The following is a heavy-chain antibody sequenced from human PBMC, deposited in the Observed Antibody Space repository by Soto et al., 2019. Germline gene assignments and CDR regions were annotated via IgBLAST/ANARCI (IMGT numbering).Heavy chain of an antibody. J-gene: IGHJ4*02. V-gene: IGHV5-51*01. Sequence: PGESLKISCKGSGYSFTSYWIGWVRQMPGKGLEWMGIIYPGDSDTRYSPSFQGQVTISADKSISTAYLQWSSLKASDTAMYYCARHPDIVVVPAAILAFSWFDYWGQGTLVTVPS. D-gene: IGHD2-2*02. CDR3: ARHPDIVVVPAAILAFSWFDY. CDR2: IYPGDSDT. CDR1: GYSFTSYW.